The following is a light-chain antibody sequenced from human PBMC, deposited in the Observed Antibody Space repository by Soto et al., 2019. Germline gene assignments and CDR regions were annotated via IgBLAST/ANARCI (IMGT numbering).Light chain of an antibody. CDR3: KQRASWPIT. CDR1: QSISGY. J-gene: IGKJ4*01. CDR2: DAP. V-gene: IGKV3-11*01. Sequence: EIVLTQSPATLSLSPGETATLSGRASQSISGYLAWYQHRPGRAPRPLIYDAPNRATGIPARFSGRGSGTDFTLTISSLEPDDFAVYYCKQRASWPITFGGGTALE.